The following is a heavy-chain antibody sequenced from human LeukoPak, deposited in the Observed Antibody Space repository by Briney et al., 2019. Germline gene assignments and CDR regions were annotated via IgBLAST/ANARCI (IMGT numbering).Heavy chain of an antibody. CDR2: IHPTVGDT. Sequence: ASVKVSCKASGYTFTNHDIIWVRQAPGQGLEWMGIIHPTVGDTTYAQKFQGRVTMTRDMSTGTVYMDLSSLRSEDTAVYYCARYGFSSVWQGGWHAFDIWGQGTTVTVSS. CDR3: ARYGFSSVWQGGWHAFDI. CDR1: GYTFTNHD. D-gene: IGHD6-25*01. J-gene: IGHJ3*02. V-gene: IGHV1-46*01.